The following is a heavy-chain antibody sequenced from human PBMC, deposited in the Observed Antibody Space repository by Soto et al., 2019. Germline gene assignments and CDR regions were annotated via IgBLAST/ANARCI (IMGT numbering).Heavy chain of an antibody. CDR2: MNPNSGET. CDR1: GYTFTDYD. V-gene: IGHV1-8*01. Sequence: QEQLVQSGAEVKKPGASVKVSCKTSGYTFTDYDINWVRQATGQGLEWIGWMNPNSGETGYAQKFHGRVTMTRSASLSTAYLELSSLSSEDTAVYYCARVAVAARPRWYNWFDPWGQGTLVTVSS. J-gene: IGHJ5*02. CDR3: ARVAVAARPRWYNWFDP. D-gene: IGHD6-19*01.